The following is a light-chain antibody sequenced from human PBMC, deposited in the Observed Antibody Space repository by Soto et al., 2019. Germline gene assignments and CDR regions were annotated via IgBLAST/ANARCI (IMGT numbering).Light chain of an antibody. V-gene: IGLV2-18*02. CDR2: EVS. CDR3: SSFTSSSTYV. CDR1: SSDVGSYNR. J-gene: IGLJ1*01. Sequence: QSALTQPPSVSGSPGQSVAISCTGTSSDVGSYNRVAWYQQSPGTAPKLMIYEVSNRPSGVPDRFSGSKSGNTASLTISGLPAEDEADYYCSSFTSSSTYVFGTGTQLTVL.